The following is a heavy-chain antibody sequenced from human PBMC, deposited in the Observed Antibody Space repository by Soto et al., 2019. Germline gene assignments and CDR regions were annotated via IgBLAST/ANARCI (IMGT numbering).Heavy chain of an antibody. D-gene: IGHD5-12*01. CDR3: VRADYSADESFDF. Sequence: GGSLRLSCAASGFTFSDYWMNWVRQVPGKGPVWVSRINSDGSSSSYADSVKDRFTIYRDNARNTLYLQMNSLKAEDTSVYYCVRADYSADESFDFWGQGTLVTVSS. CDR1: GFTFSDYW. V-gene: IGHV3-74*01. CDR2: INSDGSSS. J-gene: IGHJ4*02.